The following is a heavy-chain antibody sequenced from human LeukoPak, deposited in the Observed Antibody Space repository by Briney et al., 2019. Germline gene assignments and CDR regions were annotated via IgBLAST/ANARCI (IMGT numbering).Heavy chain of an antibody. CDR1: GFTFSSYG. J-gene: IGHJ4*02. CDR3: ARDPYDILTGYYQYYFDY. D-gene: IGHD3-9*01. V-gene: IGHV3-33*01. CDR2: IWYDGSNK. Sequence: PGRSLRLSCAASGFTFSSYGMHWVRQAPGKGLEWVAVIWYDGSNKYYADSVKGRFTISRDNSKNTLYLQMNSLRAEDTAVYYCARDPYDILTGYYQYYFDYWGQGTLVTVSS.